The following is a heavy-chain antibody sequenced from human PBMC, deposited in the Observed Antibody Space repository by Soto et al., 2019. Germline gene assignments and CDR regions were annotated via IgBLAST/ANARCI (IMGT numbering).Heavy chain of an antibody. V-gene: IGHV2-5*01. CDR1: GFSLTTSGVG. Sequence: SGPTLVNPTQTLTLTCTFSGFSLTTSGVGVGRIRQPPGKAPEWLALIYWNDDKRYSPPLQSRLTITKDTSKNQVVLTLTNMDPVDTATYYCAHRLGSRGSFDYWGQGSLVTVSS. D-gene: IGHD6-25*01. J-gene: IGHJ4*02. CDR3: AHRLGSRGSFDY. CDR2: IYWNDDK.